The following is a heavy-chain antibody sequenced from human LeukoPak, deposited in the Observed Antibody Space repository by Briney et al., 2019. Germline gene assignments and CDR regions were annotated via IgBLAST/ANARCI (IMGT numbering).Heavy chain of an antibody. J-gene: IGHJ6*02. D-gene: IGHD2-2*01. CDR3: ARQDIVVVPAAMGYYYYYYGMDV. V-gene: IGHV5-51*01. CDR1: GYSFTSYW. CDR2: IYPGDSDT. Sequence: GESLKISCKGSGYSFTSYWIGWVRQMPGKGLEWMGIIYPGDSDTRYSPSFQRQVTISADKSISTAYLQWSSLKASDTAMYYCARQDIVVVPAAMGYYYYYYGMDVWGQGTTVTVSS.